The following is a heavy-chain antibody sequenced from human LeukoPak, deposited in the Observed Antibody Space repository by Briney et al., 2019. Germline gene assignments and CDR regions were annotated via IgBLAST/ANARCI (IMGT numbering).Heavy chain of an antibody. CDR1: GFTFSSYG. D-gene: IGHD6-19*01. V-gene: IGHV3-30*02. CDR2: IRYDGSNK. Sequence: GGSLRLSCAASGFTFSSYGMHWVRQAPGKGLEWVAFIRYDGSNKYYADSVKGRFTISRDNSKNTLYLQMNSLRAEDTAVYYCAKDGGQWPGYFDYWGQGTLVTVSS. J-gene: IGHJ4*02. CDR3: AKDGGQWPGYFDY.